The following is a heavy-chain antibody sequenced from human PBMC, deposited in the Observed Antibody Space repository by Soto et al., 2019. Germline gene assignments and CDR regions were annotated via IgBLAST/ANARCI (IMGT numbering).Heavy chain of an antibody. J-gene: IGHJ4*02. V-gene: IGHV1-69*13. Sequence: ASVKVSCKASGGTFSSYAISWVRQAPGQGLEWMGGIIPIFGTANYAQKFQGRVTITADESTSTAYMELSSLRSEDTAVYYCARDTGIAARPFDYWGQGTLVTVSS. CDR2: IIPIFGTA. CDR1: GGTFSSYA. CDR3: ARDTGIAARPFDY. D-gene: IGHD6-6*01.